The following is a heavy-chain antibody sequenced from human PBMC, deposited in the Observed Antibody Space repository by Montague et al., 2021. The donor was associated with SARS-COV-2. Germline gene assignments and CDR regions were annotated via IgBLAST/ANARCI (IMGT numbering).Heavy chain of an antibody. Sequence: SETLSLTCTVSGYSISSDYYWGWIRQPPGKGLEWIGGMYYSGSTYYNPSLKSRVTISVDTSKNQFSLKLISVTAADTAVYYCARDAWGWIRFDGVFDYWGQGTLVTVSS. D-gene: IGHD5-12*01. CDR3: ARDAWGWIRFDGVFDY. CDR1: GYSISSDYY. V-gene: IGHV4-38-2*02. CDR2: MYYSGST. J-gene: IGHJ4*02.